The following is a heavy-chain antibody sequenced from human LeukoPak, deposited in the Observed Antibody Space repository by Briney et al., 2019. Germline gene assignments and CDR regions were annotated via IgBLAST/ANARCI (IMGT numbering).Heavy chain of an antibody. J-gene: IGHJ4*02. CDR1: GFTFSSYA. CDR2: ISYDGSNK. Sequence: GGSLRLSCAASGFTFSSYAMHWVRQAPGKGLEWVAVISYDGSNKYYADSVKGRFTISRDNSKNTLYLQMNSLRAEDTAVYYCVRRGSSWFHDYWGQGTLVTVSS. CDR3: VRRGSSWFHDY. V-gene: IGHV3-30-3*01. D-gene: IGHD6-13*01.